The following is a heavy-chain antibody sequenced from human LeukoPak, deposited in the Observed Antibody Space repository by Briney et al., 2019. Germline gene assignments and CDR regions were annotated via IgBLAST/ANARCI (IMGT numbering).Heavy chain of an antibody. CDR3: ARGTRTGTTYYYYYMDV. J-gene: IGHJ6*03. CDR2: ISHSGST. Sequence: PSGTLSLTCAVSGGSISSSNWWSWVRQPPGKGLEWIGEISHSGSTNYNPSLKSRVTISVDKSKNQFSLKLSSVTAADTAVYSCARGTRTGTTYYYYYMDVWGKGTTVTVSS. CDR1: GGSISSSNW. V-gene: IGHV4-4*02. D-gene: IGHD1-1*01.